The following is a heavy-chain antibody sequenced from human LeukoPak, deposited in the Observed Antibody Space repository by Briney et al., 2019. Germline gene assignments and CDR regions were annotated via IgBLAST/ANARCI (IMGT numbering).Heavy chain of an antibody. J-gene: IGHJ4*02. CDR3: TTKGPYYGSGSYYRGLDY. CDR1: GLPLSVAW. V-gene: IGHV3-15*01. Sequence: GGSLTLPCAASGLPLSVAWVNWVRQAPGKGRECVGRIKSKKDGGTTDYAAPVKGRFTISRDDSKNTLYLQMNSLKTEDTAVYYCTTKGPYYGSGSYYRGLDYWGQGTLVTVSS. D-gene: IGHD3-10*01. CDR2: IKSKKDGGTT.